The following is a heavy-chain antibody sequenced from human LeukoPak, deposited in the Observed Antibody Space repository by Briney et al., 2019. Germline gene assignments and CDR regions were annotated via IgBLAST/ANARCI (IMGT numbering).Heavy chain of an antibody. CDR2: INPNSGGT. D-gene: IGHD1-26*01. V-gene: IGHV1-2*02. CDR1: EYTFTGYY. Sequence: GASVKVSCKASEYTFTGYYMHWVRQAPGQGLEWMGWINPNSGGTNYAQKFQGRATMTRDTSISTAYMELSRLRSDDTAVYYCARDQGELLTNDYWGQGTLVTVSS. CDR3: ARDQGELLTNDY. J-gene: IGHJ4*02.